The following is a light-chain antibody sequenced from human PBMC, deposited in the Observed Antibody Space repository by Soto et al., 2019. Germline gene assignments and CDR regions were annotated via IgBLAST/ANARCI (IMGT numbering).Light chain of an antibody. Sequence: QSVLTQPPSASGTPGQRVTISCSGSSSNIGSNTVNWYQQLPGTAPKLLIYSNNQRPSGVPDRFSGSKSGTSASLAISGLQSEEEADYYCSGWDDSLNGWVFGGGTKLTVL. CDR1: SSNIGSNT. CDR3: SGWDDSLNGWV. J-gene: IGLJ3*02. V-gene: IGLV1-44*01. CDR2: SNN.